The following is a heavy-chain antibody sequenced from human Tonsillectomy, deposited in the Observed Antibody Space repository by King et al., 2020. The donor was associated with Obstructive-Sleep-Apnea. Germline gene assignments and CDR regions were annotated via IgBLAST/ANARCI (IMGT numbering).Heavy chain of an antibody. CDR1: VFTFSTYR. V-gene: IGHV3-48*04. D-gene: IGHD1-14*01. CDR2: ISETSENI. J-gene: IGHJ4*02. Sequence: QLVQSGGGLVQPGGALRLSCAASVFTFSTYRVNWFRQATGKGLERGTYISETSENIYYADSVKCRFTISRDNATNSLYQQMNSLRADDTAVYYCARNQRAPNHYFDYWGQGTLVTVSS. CDR3: ARNQRAPNHYFDY.